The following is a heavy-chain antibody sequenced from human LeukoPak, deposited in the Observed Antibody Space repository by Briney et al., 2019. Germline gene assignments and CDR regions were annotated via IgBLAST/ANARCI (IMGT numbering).Heavy chain of an antibody. CDR2: ISSSSRDM. CDR1: GIAFSGYT. J-gene: IGHJ3*02. Sequence: GGSLRLSCAASGIAFSGYTMNWVRQAPGKGLEWVSCISSSSRDMSYADSVKGRFTISRDNAKNLLYLQMNSLRAQDTAVYYCATPADAFDIWGKGTMVTVSS. V-gene: IGHV3-21*06. CDR3: ATPADAFDI.